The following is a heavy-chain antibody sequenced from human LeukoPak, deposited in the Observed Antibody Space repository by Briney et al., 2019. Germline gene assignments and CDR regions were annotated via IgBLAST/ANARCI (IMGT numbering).Heavy chain of an antibody. CDR3: ASLDSSGGDAFDI. J-gene: IGHJ3*02. V-gene: IGHV3-30*03. CDR2: ISYDESDK. CDR1: GFTFSNYG. D-gene: IGHD3-22*01. Sequence: GGSLRLSCAASGFTFSNYGMHWVRQAPGKGLEWVAVISYDESDKYYADSVKGRFTISRDNSKNTLYLQMNSLRAEDTAVYYCASLDSSGGDAFDIWGQGTMVTVSS.